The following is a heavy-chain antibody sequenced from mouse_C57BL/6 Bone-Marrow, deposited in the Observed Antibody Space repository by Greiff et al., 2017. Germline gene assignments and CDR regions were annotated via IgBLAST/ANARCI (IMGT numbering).Heavy chain of an antibody. D-gene: IGHD3-2*02. V-gene: IGHV1-61*01. CDR3: ASRCQGFAY. CDR2: IYPSDSET. J-gene: IGHJ3*01. CDR1: GYTFTSYW. Sequence: QVQLKQPGAELVRPGSSVKLSCKASGYTFTSYWMDWVKQRPGQGLEWIGNIYPSDSETHYNQKFKDKATLTVDKSSSTAYMQLSSLTSEDYAVDYYASRCQGFAYWGQGTLVTVSA.